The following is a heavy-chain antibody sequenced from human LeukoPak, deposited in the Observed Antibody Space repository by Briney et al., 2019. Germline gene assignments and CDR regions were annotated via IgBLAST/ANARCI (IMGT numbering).Heavy chain of an antibody. V-gene: IGHV3-21*04. Sequence: GGSLRLSCAASGFTFSSYSMNWVRQAPGKGLEWVSSISSSSSYIYYADSVKGRFTISRDNSKNTLYLQMNSLRAEDTAVYYCARSGYSYGRFNWFDPWGQGTLVTVSS. D-gene: IGHD5-18*01. J-gene: IGHJ5*02. CDR2: ISSSSSYI. CDR3: ARSGYSYGRFNWFDP. CDR1: GFTFSSYS.